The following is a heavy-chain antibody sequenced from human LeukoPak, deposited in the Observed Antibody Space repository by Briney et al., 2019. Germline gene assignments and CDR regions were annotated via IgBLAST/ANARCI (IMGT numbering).Heavy chain of an antibody. CDR1: GFTFSSYA. CDR2: ISGSGGST. CDR3: AKRVAMSSRTQKITMIVVVIGGLDY. J-gene: IGHJ4*02. D-gene: IGHD3-22*01. V-gene: IGHV3-23*01. Sequence: PGGSLRLSCAASGFTFSSYAMSWVRQAPGKGLEWVSAISGSGGSTYYADSVKGRFTISRDNSKNTLYLQMNSLRAEDTAVYYCAKRVAMSSRTQKITMIVVVIGGLDYWGQGTLVTVSS.